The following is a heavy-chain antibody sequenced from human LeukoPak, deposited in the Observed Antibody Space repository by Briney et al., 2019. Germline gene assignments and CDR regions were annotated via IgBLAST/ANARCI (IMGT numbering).Heavy chain of an antibody. CDR2: IYYSGST. CDR1: GGSISNGGYY. CDR3: ASGVTTVNDAFDI. Sequence: SETLSLTCTVSGGSISNGGYYWSWIRQHPGKGLEWIGYIYYSGSTYYNPSLKSRVTISVDTSKNQFSLKLSSVTAADTAVYYCASGVTTVNDAFDIWGQGTMVTVSS. J-gene: IGHJ3*02. D-gene: IGHD4-17*01. V-gene: IGHV4-31*03.